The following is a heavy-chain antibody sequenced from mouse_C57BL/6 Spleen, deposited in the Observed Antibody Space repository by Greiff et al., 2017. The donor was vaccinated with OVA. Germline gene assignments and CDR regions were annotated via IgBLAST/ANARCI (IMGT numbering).Heavy chain of an antibody. J-gene: IGHJ4*01. CDR3: ARDYGSPYYAMDY. D-gene: IGHD1-1*01. CDR2: IDPETGGT. V-gene: IGHV1-15*01. CDR1: GYTFTDYE. Sequence: VQLQQSGAELVRPGASVTLSCKASGYTFTDYEMHWVKQTPVHGLEWIGAIDPETGGTAYNQKFKGKAILTVDKSSSTAYMQLSSLTSEDSAVYYCARDYGSPYYAMDYWGQGTSVTVSS.